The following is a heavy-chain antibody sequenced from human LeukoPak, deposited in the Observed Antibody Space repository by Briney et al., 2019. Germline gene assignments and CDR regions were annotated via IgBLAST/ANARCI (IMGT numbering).Heavy chain of an antibody. Sequence: ASVKVSCKASGYTFIGHYIHWMRQAPGQGLEWVGWINPYSGVTNYADNFQGRVTLTRDTSSSTAYRELTSLRSDDAAVYYCARDHIDDSSTSAPGTDGFDPWGQGTLVTVSS. V-gene: IGHV1-2*02. CDR1: GYTFIGHY. D-gene: IGHD6-13*01. CDR3: ARDHIDDSSTSAPGTDGFDP. J-gene: IGHJ5*02. CDR2: INPYSGVT.